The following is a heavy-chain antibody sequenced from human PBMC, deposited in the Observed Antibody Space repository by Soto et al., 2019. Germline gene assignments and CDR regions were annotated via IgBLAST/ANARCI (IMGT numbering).Heavy chain of an antibody. CDR1: GYTFTGYY. V-gene: IGHV1-2*04. CDR3: AQEGRGDCGGDCYLDY. J-gene: IGHJ4*02. D-gene: IGHD2-21*02. Sequence: QVQLVQSGAEVKKPGASVKVSCKASGYTFTGYYMHWVRQAPGQGLEWMGWINPNSGGTNYAQNFQGSVSMTXXTXIXXAYMELTGLSSDDTAVYYCAQEGRGDCGGDCYLDYWGQGTPVTVSS. CDR2: INPNSGGT.